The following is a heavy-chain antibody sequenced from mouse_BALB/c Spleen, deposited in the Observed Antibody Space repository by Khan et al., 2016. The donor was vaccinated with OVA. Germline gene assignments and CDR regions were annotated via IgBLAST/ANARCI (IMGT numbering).Heavy chain of an antibody. Sequence: EVELVESGGGLVQPGGSRKLSCAASGFTFSDYGMAWVRQAPGKGPEWVALISDLAYTFYYADTVTGRFTLSRENAKNTLYLEMSSLRSGDTAMYYGARGGGTAPFAYWGQGTLVTVSA. V-gene: IGHV5-15*02. CDR2: ISDLAYTF. D-gene: IGHD1-2*01. CDR1: GFTFSDYG. J-gene: IGHJ3*01. CDR3: ARGGGTAPFAY.